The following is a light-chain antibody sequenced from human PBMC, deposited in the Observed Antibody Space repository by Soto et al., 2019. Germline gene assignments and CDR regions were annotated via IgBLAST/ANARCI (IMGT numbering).Light chain of an antibody. CDR3: QQLKSYPLS. CDR1: QDISSY. CDR2: AAS. V-gene: IGKV1-9*01. J-gene: IGKJ4*01. Sequence: DIQLTQSPSFLSASVGDRVTITCRTSQDISSYLAWYQQKPGKAPQLLISAASTLQSGVPSRFSGSGSGTEFPITISSLQPEDFATYYCQQLKSYPLSFGGGTKVEI.